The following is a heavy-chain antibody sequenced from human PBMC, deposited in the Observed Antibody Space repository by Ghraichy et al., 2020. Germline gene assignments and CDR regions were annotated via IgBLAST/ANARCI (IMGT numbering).Heavy chain of an antibody. CDR3: ARHRLPEEPLNWFDP. Sequence: SETLSLTCTVSGGSISNSRYYWAWIRQPPGKGLEWIGSIYDSGNTYFNPSLKSRVSILVDASKRYFSLKVTSVTAADTAVYYCARHRLPEEPLNWFDPWGQGTLVTVSS. CDR2: IYDSGNT. V-gene: IGHV4-39*07. D-gene: IGHD4-11*01. J-gene: IGHJ5*02. CDR1: GGSISNSRYY.